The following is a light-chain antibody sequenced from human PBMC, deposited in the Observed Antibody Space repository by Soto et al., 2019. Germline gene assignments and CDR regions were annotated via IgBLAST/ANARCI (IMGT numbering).Light chain of an antibody. CDR1: QSINIW. Sequence: DIQMTQSPSTLSASVGDRVTITCRASQSINIWLAWYQQKPGKAPKLLIYKASTLESGAPSRFSGSGSGTEFTLTISSLQPDDFATYYCQQYNYYSPWTFGQGTKVEIK. J-gene: IGKJ1*01. V-gene: IGKV1-5*03. CDR2: KAS. CDR3: QQYNYYSPWT.